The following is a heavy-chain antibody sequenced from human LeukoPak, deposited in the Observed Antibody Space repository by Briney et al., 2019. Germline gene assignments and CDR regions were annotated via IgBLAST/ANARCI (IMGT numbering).Heavy chain of an antibody. CDR3: ASTMYQPNYYYYYGMDV. J-gene: IGHJ6*02. V-gene: IGHV3-53*01. CDR1: GFTVSSNY. D-gene: IGHD2-2*01. Sequence: GGSLRLSCAASGFTVSSNYMSWVRQAPGKGLEWFSVIYSGGSTYYADSVKGRFTISRDNSKNTLYLQMNSLRAEDTAVYYCASTMYQPNYYYYYGMDVWGQGTTVTVSS. CDR2: IYSGGST.